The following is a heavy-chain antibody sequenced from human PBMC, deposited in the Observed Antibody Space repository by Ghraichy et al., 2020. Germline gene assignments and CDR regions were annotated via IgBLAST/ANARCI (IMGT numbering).Heavy chain of an antibody. Sequence: GGSLRLSCAASGFTFSSYGMHWVRQAPGKGLEWVAVIWYDGSNKYYADSVKGRFTISRDNSKNTLYLQMNSLRAEDTAVYYCARVEGVVPAAIWIPHYYYGMDVWGQGTTVTVSS. V-gene: IGHV3-33*01. CDR3: ARVEGVVPAAIWIPHYYYGMDV. CDR1: GFTFSSYG. CDR2: IWYDGSNK. D-gene: IGHD2-2*02. J-gene: IGHJ6*02.